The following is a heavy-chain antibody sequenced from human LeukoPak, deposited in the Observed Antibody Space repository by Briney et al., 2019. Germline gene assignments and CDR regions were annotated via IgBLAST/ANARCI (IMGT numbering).Heavy chain of an antibody. CDR1: GGSFSGYY. J-gene: IGHJ5*02. D-gene: IGHD5-12*01. CDR3: ARGRTVEMATMTWFDP. CDR2: INHSGST. Sequence: SETLSLTCAVYGGSFSGYYWSWIRQPPGKGLEWIGEINHSGSTNYNPSLKSRVTISVDTSKNQFSLKLSSVTAADTAVYYCARGRTVEMATMTWFDPWGQGTLVTDPS. V-gene: IGHV4-34*01.